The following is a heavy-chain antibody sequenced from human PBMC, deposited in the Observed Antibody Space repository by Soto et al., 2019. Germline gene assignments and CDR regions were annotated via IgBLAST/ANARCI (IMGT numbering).Heavy chain of an antibody. D-gene: IGHD3-10*01. Sequence: QVQLVESGGGVAQLGRSLRLSCAASGFTLSSYGMHWVRQAPGKGLEWVAVIWYDGSNKYYADSVKGRFTISRDNSKNTLYLQMNSLRAEDTAVYYCARDRSSLITMVRGVLDYWGQGTLVTVSS. CDR3: ARDRSSLITMVRGVLDY. J-gene: IGHJ4*02. CDR2: IWYDGSNK. V-gene: IGHV3-33*01. CDR1: GFTLSSYG.